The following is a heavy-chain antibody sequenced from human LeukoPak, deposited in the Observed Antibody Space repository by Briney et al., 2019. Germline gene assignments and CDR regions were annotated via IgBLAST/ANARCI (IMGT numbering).Heavy chain of an antibody. Sequence: GGSLSLSCAASGFTVSSNYMSCVRQAPGKGLECVSVIYSGGSTYYADSVKGRFTIYRDNSKNTLYLQMNSLRAEDTAVYYCARGGYGDYVLSGAFDIWRQGTMVTVSS. D-gene: IGHD4-17*01. J-gene: IGHJ3*02. CDR2: IYSGGST. CDR3: ARGGYGDYVLSGAFDI. CDR1: GFTVSSNY. V-gene: IGHV3-66*01.